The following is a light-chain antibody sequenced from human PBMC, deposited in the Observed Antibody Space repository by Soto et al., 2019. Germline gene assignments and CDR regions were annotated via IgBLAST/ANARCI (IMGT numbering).Light chain of an antibody. V-gene: IGKV3-15*01. CDR2: GAS. Sequence: EIVMTRSAATLSVSPGERVTLSCRASQSISSSLAWYQQKPGQAPRLLIHGASTRATGVPARFGGSGSGTQFTLTINSLQSEDFGTYYCQQYNAWPRTFGQGTKVEIK. CDR3: QQYNAWPRT. J-gene: IGKJ1*01. CDR1: QSISSS.